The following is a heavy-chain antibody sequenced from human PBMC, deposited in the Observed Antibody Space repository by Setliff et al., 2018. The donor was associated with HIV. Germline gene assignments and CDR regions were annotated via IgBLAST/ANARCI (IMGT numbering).Heavy chain of an antibody. D-gene: IGHD3-22*01. CDR3: AKGVYVAKYYYGSSGYSGSYYFDY. J-gene: IGHJ4*02. CDR2: ISNDGGRE. V-gene: IGHV3-7*03. Sequence: GGSLRLSCAASGFTFTNYWMAWIRQAPGRGLEWAAIISNDGGREYYVDSVKGRFTISRDSSKNTLYLQMNSLRAEDTAVYYCAKGVYVAKYYYGSSGYSGSYYFDYWGQGTLVTVSS. CDR1: GFTFTNYW.